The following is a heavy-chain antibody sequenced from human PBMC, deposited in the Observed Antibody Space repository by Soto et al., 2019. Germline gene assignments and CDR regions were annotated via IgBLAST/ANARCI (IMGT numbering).Heavy chain of an antibody. CDR1: GFTFSDHY. V-gene: IGHV3-72*01. J-gene: IGHJ6*02. CDR2: GRNKVNSYTT. CDR3: TRGGSSSWPENYYNPTDV. D-gene: IGHD2-2*01. Sequence: EVQLVESGGGLVQPGGSLRLSCTASGFTFSDHYMDWVRQAPGKGLAWGGRGRNKVNSYTTEYAASVKGRFTISRDDSKNSLYLQMNSLKTEDTAVYYCTRGGSSSWPENYYNPTDVWGRGTTVTVSS.